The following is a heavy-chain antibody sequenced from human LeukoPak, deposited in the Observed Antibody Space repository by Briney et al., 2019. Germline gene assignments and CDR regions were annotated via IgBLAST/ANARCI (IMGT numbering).Heavy chain of an antibody. J-gene: IGHJ5*02. V-gene: IGHV1-2*02. CDR3: ARHGVRLSQYNWFDP. CDR1: GYTFTGYY. Sequence: ASVKVSCKASGYTFTGYYMNWVRQAPGQGLEWMGWINPNSGGTNYAQKFQGRVTMTRATSISTAYMELSRLRSDDTAVYYCARHGVRLSQYNWFDPWGQGTLVTVSS. D-gene: IGHD3-16*02. CDR2: INPNSGGT.